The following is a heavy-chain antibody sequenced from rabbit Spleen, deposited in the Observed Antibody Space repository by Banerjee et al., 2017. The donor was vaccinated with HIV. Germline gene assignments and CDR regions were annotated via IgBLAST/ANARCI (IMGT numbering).Heavy chain of an antibody. CDR1: GFDFSDGHV. Sequence: QEQLVESGGGLVQPEGSLILTCKASGFDFSDGHVISWVRQAPGKGLEWIASINSFTGRPVYATWAKGRFTVSKASWTTVTLQMTSLTAADTASYFCARDLAGAVGWNFDLWGPGPLVTVS. CDR2: INSFTGRP. D-gene: IGHD4-1*01. J-gene: IGHJ4*01. V-gene: IGHV1S45*01. CDR3: ARDLAGAVGWNFDL.